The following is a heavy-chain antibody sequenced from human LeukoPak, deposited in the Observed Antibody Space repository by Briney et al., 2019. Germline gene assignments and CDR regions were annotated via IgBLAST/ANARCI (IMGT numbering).Heavy chain of an antibody. D-gene: IGHD2-15*01. Sequence: GASVKVSCKASGGTFSSYAISWVRQAPGQGLEWMGGIIPIFGTANYAQKFLGRVTITADESTSTAYMELSSLRSEDTAVYYCARGPTFGGFDYWGQGTLVTVSS. CDR1: GGTFSSYA. V-gene: IGHV1-69*13. CDR3: ARGPTFGGFDY. J-gene: IGHJ4*02. CDR2: IIPIFGTA.